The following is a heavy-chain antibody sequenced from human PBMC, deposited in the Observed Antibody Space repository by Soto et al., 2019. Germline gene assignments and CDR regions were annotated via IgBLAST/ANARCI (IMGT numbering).Heavy chain of an antibody. CDR1: GFTVSSNY. Sequence: GGSLRLSCAASGFTVSSNYMSWVRQAPGKGLEWVSVIYSGGSTYYADSVKGRFTISRDNSKNTLYLQMNSLRAEDTAVYYCARGIVVEEYYYYYGMDVWGQGTTVTVS. CDR2: IYSGGST. D-gene: IGHD2-15*01. CDR3: ARGIVVEEYYYYYGMDV. V-gene: IGHV3-53*01. J-gene: IGHJ6*02.